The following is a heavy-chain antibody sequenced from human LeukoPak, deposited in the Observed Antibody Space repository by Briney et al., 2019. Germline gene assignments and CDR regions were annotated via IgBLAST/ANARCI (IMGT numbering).Heavy chain of an antibody. D-gene: IGHD4-17*01. J-gene: IGHJ4*02. V-gene: IGHV3-11*01. CDR2: ISSSGSTI. CDR3: AKDNLDDYGATGYFDY. Sequence: GGSLRLSCAASGFTFSDYYMSWIRQAPGKGLEWVSYISSSGSTIYYADSVKGRFTISRDNAKNSLYLQMNSLRAEDTALYYCAKDNLDDYGATGYFDYWGQGTLVTVSS. CDR1: GFTFSDYY.